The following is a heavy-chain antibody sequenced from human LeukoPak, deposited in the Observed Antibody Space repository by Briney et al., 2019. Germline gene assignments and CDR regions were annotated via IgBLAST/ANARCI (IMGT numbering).Heavy chain of an antibody. V-gene: IGHV4-39*07. CDR1: GDSITSSDHY. J-gene: IGHJ4*02. CDR3: ARVVVAAVYFDY. CDR2: VSHSGST. Sequence: SETLSLTCTLSGDSITSSDHYWVWIRQSPGKGLEWIGSVSHSGSTYYNPSLKSRVTISVDTSKNQFSLKLSSVTAADTAVYYCARVVVAAVYFDYWGQGTLVTVSS. D-gene: IGHD2-15*01.